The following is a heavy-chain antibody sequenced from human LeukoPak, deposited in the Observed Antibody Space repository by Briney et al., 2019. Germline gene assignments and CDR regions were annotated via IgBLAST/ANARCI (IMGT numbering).Heavy chain of an antibody. CDR3: ARGGYYDSSGYYSSDAFDI. CDR1: GGSISSSSYY. CDR2: IYYSGST. D-gene: IGHD3-22*01. Sequence: SETLSLTCTVSGGSISSSSYYWGWIRQPPGKGLEWIGSIYYSGSTYYNPSLKSRVTISVDTSKNQFSLKLSSVTAADTAVYYCARGGYYDSSGYYSSDAFDIWGQGTIVTVSS. V-gene: IGHV4-39*07. J-gene: IGHJ3*02.